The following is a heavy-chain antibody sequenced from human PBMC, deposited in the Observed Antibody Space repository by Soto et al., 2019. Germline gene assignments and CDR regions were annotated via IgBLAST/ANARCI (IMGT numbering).Heavy chain of an antibody. CDR1: NGSINSRNW. J-gene: IGHJ5*01. V-gene: IGHV4-4*02. D-gene: IGHD6-19*01. Sequence: QVRLQESGPGLVKPSGTLSLTCTVSNGSINSRNWWGWVRQSPQIALEYLGEIYHSGASNYNPSLKGRVTISLDASKNEFSLTLASVTAADTAVDYCATDRALAATGFAWFYSWGQGIPVTVSS. CDR3: ATDRALAATGFAWFYS. CDR2: IYHSGAS.